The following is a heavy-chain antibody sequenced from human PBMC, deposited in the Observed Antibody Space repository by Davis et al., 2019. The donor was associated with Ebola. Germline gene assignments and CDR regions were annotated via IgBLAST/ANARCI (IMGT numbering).Heavy chain of an antibody. Sequence: GGSLRLSCAASGFTFSSYAMSWVRQAPGKGLEWVSGINWNGGSTGYADSVKGRFTISRDNAKNSLYLQMNSLRAEDTALYYCAREYYDILTGYYSPYYYGMDVWGQGTTVTVSS. CDR3: AREYYDILTGYYSPYYYGMDV. V-gene: IGHV3-20*04. D-gene: IGHD3-9*01. CDR1: GFTFSSYA. CDR2: INWNGGST. J-gene: IGHJ6*02.